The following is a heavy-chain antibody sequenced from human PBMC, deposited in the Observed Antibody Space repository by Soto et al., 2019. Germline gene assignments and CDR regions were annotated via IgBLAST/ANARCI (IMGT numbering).Heavy chain of an antibody. Sequence: QVQLVQSGAEVREPGSSVKVSCEASGVSFSTYTITWVRQAPGQGLEWVGRIIPMPPTATYARKFQGRVTITADKSTTTAYMELRSLRSEDTAVYYCARIYDSGGYLARNRETYFYYAMDLWGQATAVTVTS. CDR3: ARIYDSGGYLARNRETYFYYAMDL. CDR1: GVSFSTYT. D-gene: IGHD3-22*01. J-gene: IGHJ6*02. V-gene: IGHV1-69*08. CDR2: IIPMPPTA.